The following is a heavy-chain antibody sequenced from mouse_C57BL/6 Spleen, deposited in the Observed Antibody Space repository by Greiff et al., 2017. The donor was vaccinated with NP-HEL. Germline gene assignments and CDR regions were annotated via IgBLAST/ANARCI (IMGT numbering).Heavy chain of an antibody. D-gene: IGHD1-1*02. CDR1: GYTFTSYW. Sequence: QVQLQQPGAELVMPGASVKLSCKASGYTFTSYWMHWVKQRPGQGLEWIGEIDPSDSYTNYNQKFKGKSTLTVDTSSSTAYMQLSSLTSEDSAVYDGARGGSDGGSYDAMDYWGQGTSVTVSS. CDR3: ARGGSDGGSYDAMDY. V-gene: IGHV1-69*01. CDR2: IDPSDSYT. J-gene: IGHJ4*01.